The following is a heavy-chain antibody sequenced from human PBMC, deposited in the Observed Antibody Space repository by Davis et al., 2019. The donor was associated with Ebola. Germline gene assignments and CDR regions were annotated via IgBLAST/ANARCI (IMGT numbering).Heavy chain of an antibody. Sequence: MPSETLSLTCTVSGYSISSGYYWGWIRQPPGKGLEWIGSIYHSGSTYYNPSLKSRVTISVDTSKNQFSLKLGSVTAADTAVYYCARISWALTNTVDYWGQGTLVTVSS. CDR1: GYSISSGYY. CDR3: ARISWALTNTVDY. J-gene: IGHJ4*02. D-gene: IGHD2-8*01. CDR2: IYHSGST. V-gene: IGHV4-38-2*02.